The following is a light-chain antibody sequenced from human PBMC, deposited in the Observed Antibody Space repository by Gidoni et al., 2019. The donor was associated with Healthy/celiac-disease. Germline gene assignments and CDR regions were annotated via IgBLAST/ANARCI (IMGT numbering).Light chain of an antibody. V-gene: IGLV1-44*01. CDR1: SSNIGSNT. CDR2: SHN. CDR3: AAWDDSLNGWV. J-gene: IGLJ3*02. Sequence: QSVRTQPPSASGTTGQRVTISCSGSSSNIGSNTVNWYQQLPGTAPKLLIYSHNQRPSGVPDRFSGSKSGTSASLAISGLQSEDEADYYCAAWDDSLNGWVFGGGTKLTVL.